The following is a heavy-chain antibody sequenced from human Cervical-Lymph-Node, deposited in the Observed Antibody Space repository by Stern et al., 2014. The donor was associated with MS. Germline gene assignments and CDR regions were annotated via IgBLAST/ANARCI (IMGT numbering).Heavy chain of an antibody. CDR3: ARVIGDGYDSLDD. Sequence: QVQLGQSGAEVRKPGSSVKVSCKVSGGTLSSNTIVWVRQAPGQGLEWMGGIIAIIGTTDYAQTFHGRVTITADESTNIVYMEVTSLRSEDTAVYYCARVIGDGYDSLDDWGQGTLVTVSS. D-gene: IGHD5-24*01. CDR1: GGTLSSNT. CDR2: IIAIIGTT. J-gene: IGHJ4*02. V-gene: IGHV1-69*01.